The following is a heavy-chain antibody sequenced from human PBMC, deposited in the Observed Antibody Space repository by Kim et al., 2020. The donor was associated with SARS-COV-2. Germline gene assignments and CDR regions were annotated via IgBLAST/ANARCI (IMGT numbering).Heavy chain of an antibody. CDR2: ISGSTSYI. Sequence: GGSLRLSCAASGFSFGTHRMNWVRQAPGKGLEWVSSISGSTSYIYYADSVKGLFTISRDNAKNSLYLQMNSLRAEDTAVYYCARGGDGTSTICYFYYNAPDVWGQRNTGTAS. V-gene: IGHV3-21*01. CDR1: GFSFGTHR. CDR3: ARGGDGTSTICYFYYNAPDV. J-gene: IGHJ6*02. D-gene: IGHD2-2*01.